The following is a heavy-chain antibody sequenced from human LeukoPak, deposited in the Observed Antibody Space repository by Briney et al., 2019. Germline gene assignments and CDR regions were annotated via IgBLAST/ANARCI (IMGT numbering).Heavy chain of an antibody. CDR1: GFTFSSYG. CDR2: IRDDGSNK. CDR3: AKDSGSYYLDY. J-gene: IGHJ4*02. V-gene: IGHV3-30*02. Sequence: GXXLRLSCAASGFTFSSYGMHWVRQAPGKGLEWVAFIRDDGSNKYYADSVKGRFTISRDNSKNTVYLQMNSLRAEDTAVYYCAKDSGSYYLDYWGQGTLVTVSS. D-gene: IGHD1-26*01.